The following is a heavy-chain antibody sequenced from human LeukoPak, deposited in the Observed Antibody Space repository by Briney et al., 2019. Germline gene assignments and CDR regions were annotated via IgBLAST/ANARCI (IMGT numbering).Heavy chain of an antibody. J-gene: IGHJ4*02. D-gene: IGHD3-9*01. CDR3: ARGGDGDILTGLVFDY. Sequence: ASVKVSCKASGYRFTSYGISWVRQAPGQGLEWMGWISAYNGNTNYAQKLQGRVTMTTDTSTSAAYMELRSLRSDDTAVYYCARGGDGDILTGLVFDYWGQGTLVTVSS. V-gene: IGHV1-18*01. CDR2: ISAYNGNT. CDR1: GYRFTSYG.